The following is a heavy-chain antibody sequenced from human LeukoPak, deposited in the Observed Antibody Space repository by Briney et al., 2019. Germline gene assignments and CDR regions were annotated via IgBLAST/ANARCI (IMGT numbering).Heavy chain of an antibody. Sequence: SETLSLTCTVPGGSISSHFWSWVRQSPGKGLEWIGFMHHGGSANSNPSLKSRVTISMDTSKNQFSLEMTSVTAADTAVYYCARDSPFEWDVFGDSFDIWGQGTVVTVSS. CDR1: GGSISSHF. D-gene: IGHD1-26*01. V-gene: IGHV4-59*11. CDR3: ARDSPFEWDVFGDSFDI. J-gene: IGHJ3*02. CDR2: MHHGGSA.